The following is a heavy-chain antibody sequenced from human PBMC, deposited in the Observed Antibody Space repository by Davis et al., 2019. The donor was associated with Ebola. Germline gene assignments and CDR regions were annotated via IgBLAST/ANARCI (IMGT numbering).Heavy chain of an antibody. D-gene: IGHD5-24*01. CDR3: TSAITKTAS. V-gene: IGHV3-73*01. CDR2: IRSKANSYAT. J-gene: IGHJ5*02. Sequence: GGSLRLSCAASGFTFSDYYMSWIRQASGKGLEWVGRIRSKANSYATAYAVSVKGRFTISRDDSKNTAYLQMNSLKTEDTAVYYCTSAITKTASWGQGTLVIVSS. CDR1: GFTFSDYY.